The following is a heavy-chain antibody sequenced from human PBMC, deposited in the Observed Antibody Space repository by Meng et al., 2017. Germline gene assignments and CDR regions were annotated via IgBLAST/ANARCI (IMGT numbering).Heavy chain of an antibody. CDR3: ARGVVYAISYFDY. V-gene: IGHV6-1*01. CDR2: TYYRSKWYN. Sequence: QLKRPQSGTGMLTPATTLSLTWGISGDSVAGNSEAWKGIRQSPSGGVGWLGRTYYRSKWYNDYAVSVKSRITINPDTSKNQFSLQLNSVTPEDTAVYYCARGVVYAISYFDYWGQGTLVTVSS. J-gene: IGHJ4*02. CDR1: GDSVAGNSEA. D-gene: IGHD2-8*02.